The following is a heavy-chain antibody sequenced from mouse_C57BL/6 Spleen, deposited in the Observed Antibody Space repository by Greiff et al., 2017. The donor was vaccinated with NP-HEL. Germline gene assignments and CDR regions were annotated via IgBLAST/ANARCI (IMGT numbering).Heavy chain of an antibody. V-gene: IGHV5-16*01. CDR2: INYDGSST. Sequence: EVMSVESEGGLVQPGSSMKLSCTASGFTFSDYYMAWVRQVPEKGLEWVANINYDGSSTYYLDSLKSRFIISRDNAKNILYLQMSSLKSEDTATYYCARAPLSLYAMDYWGQGTSVTVSS. CDR1: GFTFSDYY. CDR3: ARAPLSLYAMDY. J-gene: IGHJ4*01.